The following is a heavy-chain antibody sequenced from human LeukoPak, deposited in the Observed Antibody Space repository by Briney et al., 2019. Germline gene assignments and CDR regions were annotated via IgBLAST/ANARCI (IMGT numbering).Heavy chain of an antibody. CDR1: GFPFSAYW. J-gene: IGHJ3*02. CDR2: INTDGGVT. D-gene: IGHD3-10*01. V-gene: IGHV3-74*03. CDR3: AKGAYYGSGTDDAFDI. Sequence: QPGGSLRLSCAASGFPFSAYWMHWVRQAPGKGLVWVSTINTDGGVTTHADSVKGRFTISRDNSKNTLYLQMNSLRAEDTAVYYCAKGAYYGSGTDDAFDIWGQGTMVTVSS.